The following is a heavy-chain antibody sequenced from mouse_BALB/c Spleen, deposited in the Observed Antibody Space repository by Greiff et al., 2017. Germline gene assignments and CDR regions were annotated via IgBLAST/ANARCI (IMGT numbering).Heavy chain of an antibody. CDR3: ARLAFYDYDRYFDV. Sequence: VQLQQSGPSLVKPSQTLSLTCSVTGDSITSGYWNWIRKFPGNKLEYMGYISYSGSTYYNPSLKSRISITRDTSKNQYYLQLNSVTTEDTATYYCARLAFYDYDRYFDVWGAGTTVTVSS. V-gene: IGHV3-8*02. CDR2: ISYSGST. J-gene: IGHJ1*01. CDR1: GDSITSGY. D-gene: IGHD2-4*01.